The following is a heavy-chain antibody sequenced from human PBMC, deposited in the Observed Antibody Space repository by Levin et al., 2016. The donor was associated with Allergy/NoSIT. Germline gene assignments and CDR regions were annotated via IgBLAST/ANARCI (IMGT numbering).Heavy chain of an antibody. D-gene: IGHD3-22*01. V-gene: IGHV2-5*02. CDR2: IYWDDDK. CDR3: ARRDAPSRYYDSSGHPIGWFDP. J-gene: IGHJ5*02. CDR1: GFSLSTNGVG. Sequence: SGPTLVKPTQTLTLTCTFSGFSLSTNGVGVGWIRQPPGKALEWLALIYWDDDKRYSPSLKSRLTITKDTSKNQVVLTMTNMDPVDTATYYCARRDAPSRYYDSSGHPIGWFDPWGQGTLVTVSS.